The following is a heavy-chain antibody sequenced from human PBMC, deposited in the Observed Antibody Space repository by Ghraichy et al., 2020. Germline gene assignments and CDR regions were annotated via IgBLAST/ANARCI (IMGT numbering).Heavy chain of an antibody. CDR3: ARDRRRSAFDV. V-gene: IGHV4-34*01. CDR1: GGSFSGYY. Sequence: ESLNISCAVYGGSFSGYYWNWIRQSPGKGLEWIGEITHSGSTNYSPSLKSRVTISVDTSKNQLSLKLSSVTAADTAVYYCARDRRRSAFDVWGQGTMVTVSS. J-gene: IGHJ3*01. CDR2: ITHSGST.